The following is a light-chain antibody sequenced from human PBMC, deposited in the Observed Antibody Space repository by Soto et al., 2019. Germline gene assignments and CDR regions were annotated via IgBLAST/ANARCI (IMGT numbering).Light chain of an antibody. J-gene: IGLJ2*01. CDR1: SSDVGRYNY. Sequence: QSALTQPRSVSGSPGQSVAISCAGTSSDVGRYNYVSWYQQYPGKAPKLIIYDVTKRPSGVPDRFSGSKSGNTASLTISGLQAEDEADYYCCSFAGLFGGGTTLTVL. CDR3: CSFAGL. CDR2: DVT. V-gene: IGLV2-11*01.